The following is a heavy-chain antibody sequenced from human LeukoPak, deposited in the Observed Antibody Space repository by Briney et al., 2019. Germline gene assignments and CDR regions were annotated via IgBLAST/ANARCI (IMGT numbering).Heavy chain of an antibody. D-gene: IGHD3-3*01. CDR3: ARGSHRRDYDFWSGYEGEVHNWFDP. CDR2: ISAYNGNT. Sequence: ASVKVSCKASGYTFTSYGISWVRQAPGQGLEWMGWISAYNGNTNYAQKLQGRVTMTTDTSTSTAYMELRSLRSDDTAVYYCARGSHRRDYDFWSGYEGEVHNWFDPWGQGTLVTVSS. CDR1: GYTFTSYG. V-gene: IGHV1-18*01. J-gene: IGHJ5*02.